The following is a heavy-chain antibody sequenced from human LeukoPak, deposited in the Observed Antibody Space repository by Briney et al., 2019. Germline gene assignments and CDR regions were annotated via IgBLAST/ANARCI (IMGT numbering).Heavy chain of an antibody. CDR1: GFTFSTYR. CDR2: ISSSSSTI. CDR3: ARDKGGSAQYGMDV. D-gene: IGHD3-10*01. V-gene: IGHV3-48*02. Sequence: GGSLRLSCAASGFTFSTYRMNWVRQAPGNGLEWVSYISSSSSTIHYADSVKGRFTISRDNAKNTLYLQMNSLRDADTAVYYCARDKGGSAQYGMDVWGQGTTVTVSS. J-gene: IGHJ6*02.